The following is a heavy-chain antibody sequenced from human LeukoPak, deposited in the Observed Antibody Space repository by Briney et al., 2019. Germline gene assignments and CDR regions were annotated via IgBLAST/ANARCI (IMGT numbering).Heavy chain of an antibody. D-gene: IGHD2-2*01. CDR1: GGSISSSSYY. CDR2: IYHSGST. Sequence: PSETLSLTCTVSGGSISSSSYYWGWLRQPPGKGLEWIGHIYHSGSTYYNPSLKSRVTISVDRSKNQFSLKLSSVTAADTAVYYCARETSDCSSTSCYPGYNWFDPWGQGTLVTVSS. CDR3: ARETSDCSSTSCYPGYNWFDP. V-gene: IGHV4-39*07. J-gene: IGHJ5*02.